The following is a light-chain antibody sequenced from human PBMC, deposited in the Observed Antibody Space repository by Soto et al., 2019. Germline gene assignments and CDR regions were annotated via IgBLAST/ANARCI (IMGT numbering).Light chain of an antibody. CDR3: QQYNNWPPQLT. V-gene: IGKV3D-7*01. J-gene: IGKJ4*01. CDR1: QSVSSSY. CDR2: GAS. Sequence: EIIMKQSPAPLSLSPGGRAPLSFRYSQSVSSSYLSWFQHKPGQAPRLLIYGASTRATGIPATFSGSGSGTEFTRTISSLQSEEFAVYYCQQYNNWPPQLTLGGGTKVDIK.